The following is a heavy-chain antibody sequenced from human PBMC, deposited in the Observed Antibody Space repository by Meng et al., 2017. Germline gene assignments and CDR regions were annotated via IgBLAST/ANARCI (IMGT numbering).Heavy chain of an antibody. CDR2: TNHSVST. CDR3: ARGLRSSSWYGGYFQH. J-gene: IGHJ1*01. D-gene: IGHD6-13*01. Sequence: QVQLQEWGSRLLTTSEPQSLTCAVVCCAFSGYNRSWIRQPPGKGLEWIGATNHSVSTNSNPSLKSRVTISVDTPKNQFSLKLRSVTAADTAVYYCARGLRSSSWYGGYFQHWGQGTLVTVSS. CDR1: CCAFSGYN. V-gene: IGHV4-34*01.